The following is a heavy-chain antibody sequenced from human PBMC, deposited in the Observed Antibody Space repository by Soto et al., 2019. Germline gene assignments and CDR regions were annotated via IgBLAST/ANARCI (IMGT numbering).Heavy chain of an antibody. V-gene: IGHV4-39*01. CDR1: GGSISSSSYY. Sequence: QLQLQESGPGLVKPSETLSLTCTVSGGSISSSSYYWGWIRQPPGKGLEWIGSIYYSGSTYYNPSLKSRVTISVDTSNNPFSLKLSSVTAADTAVYYCARHGRNIVVLVAASAFDIWGQGTMVTVSS. CDR3: ARHGRNIVVLVAASAFDI. J-gene: IGHJ3*02. CDR2: IYYSGST. D-gene: IGHD2-15*01.